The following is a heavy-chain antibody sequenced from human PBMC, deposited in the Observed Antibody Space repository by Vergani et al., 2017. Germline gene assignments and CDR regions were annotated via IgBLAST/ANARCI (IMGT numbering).Heavy chain of an antibody. D-gene: IGHD1-26*01. V-gene: IGHV3-23*01. CDR2: ISGSGGST. Sequence: EVQLLESGGGLVQPGGSLRLSCAASGFTFSSYAMSWVRQAPGKGLEWVSAISGSGGSTYYADSVKGRFTNSRDNSKNTLYLQMNRLRAEDTAVYYCAKDRQASGSYYDYWGQGTLVTVSS. CDR3: AKDRQASGSYYDY. CDR1: GFTFSSYA. J-gene: IGHJ4*02.